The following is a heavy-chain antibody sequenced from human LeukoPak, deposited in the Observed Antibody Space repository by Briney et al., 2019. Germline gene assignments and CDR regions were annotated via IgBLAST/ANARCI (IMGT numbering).Heavy chain of an antibody. J-gene: IGHJ4*02. D-gene: IGHD5-18*01. Sequence: SVKVSCKASGGTLSSYAISWVRQAPGQGLEWMGGIIPIFGTANYAQKFQGRVTITADKSTSTAYMELSSLRSEDTAVYYCARRGYSYGHRGICDYWGQGTLVTVSS. CDR2: IIPIFGTA. CDR3: ARRGYSYGHRGICDY. V-gene: IGHV1-69*06. CDR1: GGTLSSYA.